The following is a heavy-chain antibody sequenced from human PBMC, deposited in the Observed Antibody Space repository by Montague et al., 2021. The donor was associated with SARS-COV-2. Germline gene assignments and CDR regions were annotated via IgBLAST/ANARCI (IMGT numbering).Heavy chain of an antibody. CDR1: GFSLSTSGMC. Sequence: PALVKPTQTLTLTCTFSGFSLSTSGMCVSWIRQPPGKALEWLALIDWDDDKYYSTSLKTRLTISKDTSKNQVVLTMTNMDPVGTATYYCARVPVVGYRGIVLNFGMDVWGQGTTVTASS. V-gene: IGHV2-70*01. D-gene: IGHD6-19*01. J-gene: IGHJ6*02. CDR3: ARVPVVGYRGIVLNFGMDV. CDR2: IDWDDDK.